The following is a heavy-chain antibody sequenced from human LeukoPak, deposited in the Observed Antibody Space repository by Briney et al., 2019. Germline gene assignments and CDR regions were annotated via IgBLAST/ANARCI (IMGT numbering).Heavy chain of an antibody. CDR1: GFTFGEYA. J-gene: IGHJ4*02. D-gene: IGHD2-2*01. V-gene: IGHV3-49*04. CDR2: IRSKAYGATT. Sequence: GGSLRLSCTASGFTFGEYAMGWVRQAPGKGLEWVGFIRSKAYGATTDYAASVKGRFTISRDDSKSIACLQMNSLKTEDTAVYYCTRIYCSSASCQYGGFDYWGQGTLVTVSS. CDR3: TRIYCSSASCQYGGFDY.